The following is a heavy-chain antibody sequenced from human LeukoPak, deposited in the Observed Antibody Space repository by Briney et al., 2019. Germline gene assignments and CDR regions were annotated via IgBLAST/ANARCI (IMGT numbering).Heavy chain of an antibody. CDR1: GYTFTGYY. Sequence: ASVKVSCKASGYTFTGYYLHWVRQAPGQGLEWMGWINPNSGGTDYAQKFQDRVTMTRDTSNSTAYMELSRLRCGDPAVYYRGRDQARGVPAHNYWGQGTLVTVSS. V-gene: IGHV1-2*02. D-gene: IGHD2-2*01. CDR2: INPNSGGT. J-gene: IGHJ4*02. CDR3: GRDQARGVPAHNY.